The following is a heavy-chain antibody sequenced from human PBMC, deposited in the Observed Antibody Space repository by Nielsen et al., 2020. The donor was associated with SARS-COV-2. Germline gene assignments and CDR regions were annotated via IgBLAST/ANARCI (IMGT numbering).Heavy chain of an antibody. CDR1: GFTFSSYG. J-gene: IGHJ6*02. CDR3: ARDDLVATIEYGMDV. V-gene: IGHV3-30*03. CDR2: ISYDGSNK. D-gene: IGHD5-12*01. Sequence: GESLKISCAASGFTFSSYGMHWVRQAPGKGLEWVAVISYDGSNKYYADSVKGRFTISRDNSKNTLYLQMNSLRAEDTAVYYCARDDLVATIEYGMDVWGQGTTVTVSS.